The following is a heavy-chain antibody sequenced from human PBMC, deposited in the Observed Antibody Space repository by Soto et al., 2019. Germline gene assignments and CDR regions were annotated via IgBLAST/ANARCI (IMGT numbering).Heavy chain of an antibody. J-gene: IGHJ4*02. D-gene: IGHD3-22*01. CDR1: GFTFSSYA. V-gene: IGHV3-23*01. CDR3: AKDKWAGQITMIVVAIDY. Sequence: EVQLLESGGGLVQPGGSLRLSCAASGFTFSSYAMSWVRQAPGKGLEWVSAISGSGGSTYYADSVKGRFTISRDNSKNTLYLQMNSLRAEDTAVYYCAKDKWAGQITMIVVAIDYWGQGTLVTVSS. CDR2: ISGSGGST.